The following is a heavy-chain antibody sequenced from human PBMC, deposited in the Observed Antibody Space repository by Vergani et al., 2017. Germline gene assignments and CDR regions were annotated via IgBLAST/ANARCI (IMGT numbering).Heavy chain of an antibody. CDR1: GFTFSSYG. CDR2: IWYDGSNK. V-gene: IGHV3-33*01. J-gene: IGHJ6*03. D-gene: IGHD5-12*01. CDR3: VRGVHSGYNLNTYYYYYMDV. Sequence: QVQLVESGGGVVQPGRSLRLSCAASGFTFSSYGMHWVRQAPGKGLEWVAVIWYDGSNKYYAASGKGRLTISRDNSQNTRYVQMNSLRVEDTAIYYCVRGVHSGYNLNTYYYYYMDVWGKGTTVTVSS.